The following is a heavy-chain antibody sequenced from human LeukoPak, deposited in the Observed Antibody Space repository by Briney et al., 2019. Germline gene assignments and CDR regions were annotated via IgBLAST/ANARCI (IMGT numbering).Heavy chain of an antibody. CDR1: GFTVSSNY. J-gene: IGHJ3*02. D-gene: IGHD4-23*01. V-gene: IGHV3-53*01. CDR3: ARGTFYGGNSLFASDI. Sequence: GGSLRLSCAASGFTVSSNYMSWVRQAPGKGLEWVSVFYSGGSRYYADSVKGRLTISRDNSKNTLYFQMNSLRAEDTAVYYCARGTFYGGNSLFASDIWGQGTMVTVSS. CDR2: FYSGGSR.